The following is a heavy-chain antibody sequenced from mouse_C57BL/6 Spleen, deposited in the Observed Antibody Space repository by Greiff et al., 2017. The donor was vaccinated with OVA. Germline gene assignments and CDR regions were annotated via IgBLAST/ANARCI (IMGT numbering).Heavy chain of an antibody. J-gene: IGHJ4*01. V-gene: IGHV1-4*01. CDR1: GYTFTSYT. CDR3: ARPYYYGSSYDYAMDY. D-gene: IGHD1-1*01. Sequence: VKLQESGAELARPGASVKMSCKASGYTFTSYTMHWVKQRPGQGLEWIGYINPSSGYTKYNQKFKDKATLTADKSSSTVYMQLSSLTSEDSAVYYCARPYYYGSSYDYAMDYWGQGTSVTVSS. CDR2: INPSSGYT.